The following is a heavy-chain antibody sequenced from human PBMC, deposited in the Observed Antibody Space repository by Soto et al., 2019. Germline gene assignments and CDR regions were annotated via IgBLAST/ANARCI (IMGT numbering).Heavy chain of an antibody. Sequence: LSLTCTVSGGSISSYYWSWIRQPPGKGLEWIGYIYYSGTTNYNPSLKSRVAISVDTSKNQFSLNLRSVTAADTAIYYCARGYNGGWYLNDYWGQGTLVTVSS. CDR2: IYYSGTT. CDR3: ARGYNGGWYLNDY. J-gene: IGHJ4*02. D-gene: IGHD6-19*01. V-gene: IGHV4-59*01. CDR1: GGSISSYY.